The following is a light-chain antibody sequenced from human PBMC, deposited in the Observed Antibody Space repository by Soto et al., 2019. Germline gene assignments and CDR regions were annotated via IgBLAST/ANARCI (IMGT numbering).Light chain of an antibody. CDR2: AAS. V-gene: IGKV1-9*01. Sequence: DIQLTQSPSFLSASVGDRVTITCRASQGISTYLAWYQQKPGKAPKLLISAASTLQSGVPSRFRGSGSWTEFTLTISSLQPEDFATYYWQQLNDYPLTFGGGTKVEIK. J-gene: IGKJ4*01. CDR3: QQLNDYPLT. CDR1: QGISTY.